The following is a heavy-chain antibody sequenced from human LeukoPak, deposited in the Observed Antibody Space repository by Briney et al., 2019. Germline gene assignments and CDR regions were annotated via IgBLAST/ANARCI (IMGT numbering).Heavy chain of an antibody. CDR2: INHSGST. Sequence: SETLSLTCAVYGGSFSGYYWSWIRQPLGKGLEWIGEINHSGSTNYNPSLKSRVTISVDTSKNQFSLKLSSVTAADTAVYYCARLGPYDSSGYYYVDYWGQGTLVTVSS. CDR3: ARLGPYDSSGYYYVDY. CDR1: GGSFSGYY. V-gene: IGHV4-34*01. J-gene: IGHJ4*02. D-gene: IGHD3-22*01.